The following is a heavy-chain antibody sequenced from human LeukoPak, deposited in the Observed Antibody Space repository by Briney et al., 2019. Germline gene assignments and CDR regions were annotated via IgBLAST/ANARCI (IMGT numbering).Heavy chain of an antibody. J-gene: IGHJ4*02. V-gene: IGHV3-7*01. CDR1: GFTFSSYG. D-gene: IGHD6-6*01. Sequence: GGSLRLSCAASGFTFSSYGMHWVRQAPGKGLEWLANIKQDGSIIYYVDSVKGRFTISRDNSKNSLYLQMNSLRVEDTALYYCARIGYSGSSNDYWGQGTLVTVSS. CDR3: ARIGYSGSSNDY. CDR2: IKQDGSII.